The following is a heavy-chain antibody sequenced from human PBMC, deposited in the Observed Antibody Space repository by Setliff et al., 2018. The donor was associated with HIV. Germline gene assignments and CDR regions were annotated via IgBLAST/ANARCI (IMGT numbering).Heavy chain of an antibody. Sequence: PSETLSLTCTVSGASISSGSYFWGWFRQPAGKGLEWIGRIYTSGSTNYNPSLKSRVTISVDTSKNQFSLKLSSVTAADTAVYYCAREVAVLDYWGQGTLVTVSS. J-gene: IGHJ4*02. D-gene: IGHD2-15*01. CDR2: IYTSGST. CDR1: GASISSGSYF. CDR3: AREVAVLDY. V-gene: IGHV4-61*02.